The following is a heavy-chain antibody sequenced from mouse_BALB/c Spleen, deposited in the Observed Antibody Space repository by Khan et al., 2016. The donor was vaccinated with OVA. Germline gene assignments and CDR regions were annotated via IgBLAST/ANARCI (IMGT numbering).Heavy chain of an antibody. CDR2: ISTYNVNT. J-gene: IGHJ4*01. D-gene: IGHD1-1*01. CDR3: ARGDLILRLRAMDY. V-gene: IGHV1S137*01. CDR1: GYTFTDYA. Sequence: QVQLKQSGPEVVRPGVSVTISCKGSGYTFTDYALHWVKQSRAKSLEWIGIISTYNVNTYYNQKFQGKATMTVDKSSSTAYMELARLTSEDSAIYYCARGDLILRLRAMDYWGQGTSVTVSS.